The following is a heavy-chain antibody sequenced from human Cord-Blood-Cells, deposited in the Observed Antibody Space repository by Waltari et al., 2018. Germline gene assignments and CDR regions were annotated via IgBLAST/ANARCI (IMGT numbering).Heavy chain of an antibody. V-gene: IGHV4-34*01. CDR1: GGSFSGYY. CDR2: INHSGST. J-gene: IGHJ4*02. Sequence: QVQLQQWGAGLLKPSETLSLTCAVYGGSFSGYYWSWIRQPPGKGLEWIGEINHSGSTNYNPSLKSRVTISVDTSKNQFSLKLSSVTAADTAVYYCARGRDYGDYYWGQGTLVTVSS. CDR3: ARGRDYGDYY. D-gene: IGHD4-17*01.